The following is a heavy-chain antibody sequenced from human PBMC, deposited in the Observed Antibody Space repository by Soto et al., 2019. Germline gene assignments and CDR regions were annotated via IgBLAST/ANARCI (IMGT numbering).Heavy chain of an antibody. CDR3: ATGKGVNSGYDPYYYYGMDV. D-gene: IGHD5-12*01. Sequence: GASVKVSCKVSGYTLTELSMHWVRHAPGKGLEWMGGFDPEDGETIYAQKFQGRVTMTEDTSTDTAYMELSSLRSEDTAVYYCATGKGVNSGYDPYYYYGMDVWGQGTTVTVSS. CDR1: GYTLTELS. V-gene: IGHV1-24*01. J-gene: IGHJ6*02. CDR2: FDPEDGET.